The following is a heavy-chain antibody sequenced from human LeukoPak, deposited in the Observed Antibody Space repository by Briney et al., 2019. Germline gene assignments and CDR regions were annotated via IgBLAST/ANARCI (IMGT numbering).Heavy chain of an antibody. V-gene: IGHV1-46*01. CDR2: INPSGGRT. D-gene: IGHD3-22*01. J-gene: IGHJ4*02. CDR1: GYTFTGYY. Sequence: ASVKVSCKASGYTFTGYYMHWVRQAPGQGLEWMGIINPSGGRTSYAQKFQGRVTMTRDTSTSTVYMELSSLRSEDTAVYYCARDQRYYDSSGHLDYWGQGTLVTVSS. CDR3: ARDQRYYDSSGHLDY.